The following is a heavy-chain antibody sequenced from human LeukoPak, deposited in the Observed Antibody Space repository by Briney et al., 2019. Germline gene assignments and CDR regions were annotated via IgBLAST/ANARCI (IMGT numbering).Heavy chain of an antibody. CDR1: GFPLSTYG. CDR2: IHYDGYTT. CDR3: AKDVAYTFDY. D-gene: IGHD3-16*01. J-gene: IGHJ4*02. Sequence: PGGSLRLSYVTSGFPLSTYGVHWVRQAPGSGLEWLACIHYDGYTTNYADSVKGRFTISRENSKNTLYLQMNSLRTEDTAVYYCAKDVAYTFDYWGQGTLVTVSS. V-gene: IGHV3-30*02.